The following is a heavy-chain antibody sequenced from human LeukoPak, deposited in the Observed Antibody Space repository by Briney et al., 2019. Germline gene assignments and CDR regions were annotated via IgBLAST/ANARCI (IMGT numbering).Heavy chain of an antibody. CDR1: GGTFSSYA. J-gene: IGHJ6*02. V-gene: IGHV1-69*13. CDR2: IIPIFGTA. Sequence: GASVKVSCKASGGTFSSYAISWVRQAPGQGLEWMGGIIPIFGTANYAQKFQGRVTITADESTSTAYMELSSLRSEDTAVYYCARDPLGQGWYSYHYYYYYYGMDVWGQGTTVTVSS. CDR3: ARDPLGQGWYSYHYYYYYYGMDV. D-gene: IGHD6-19*01.